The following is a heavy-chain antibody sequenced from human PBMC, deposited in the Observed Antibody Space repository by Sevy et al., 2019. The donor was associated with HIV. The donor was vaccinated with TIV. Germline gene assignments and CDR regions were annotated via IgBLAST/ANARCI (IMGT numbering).Heavy chain of an antibody. J-gene: IGHJ4*02. V-gene: IGHV3-53*01. CDR3: ARGGDCSGGSCYDY. Sequence: GGSLRLSCAASGFTVSSNYMSWVRQAPGKGLEWVSVIYSGGSTFYADSMKGRFTISRDSSKNTLYLQVSSLRAEDTAVYYCARGGDCSGGSCYDYWGQGTLVTVSS. CDR1: GFTVSSNY. CDR2: IYSGGST. D-gene: IGHD2-15*01.